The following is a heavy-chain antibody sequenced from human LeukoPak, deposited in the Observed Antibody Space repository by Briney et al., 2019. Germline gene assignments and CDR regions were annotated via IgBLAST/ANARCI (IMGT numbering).Heavy chain of an antibody. CDR3: ARGGIGYCTSSSCYFDY. D-gene: IGHD2-2*01. Sequence: GRFIISRDNAKNSLYLQMNSLRAEDTAVYYCARGGIGYCTSSSCYFDYWGQGTLVTVSS. J-gene: IGHJ4*02. V-gene: IGHV3-11*06.